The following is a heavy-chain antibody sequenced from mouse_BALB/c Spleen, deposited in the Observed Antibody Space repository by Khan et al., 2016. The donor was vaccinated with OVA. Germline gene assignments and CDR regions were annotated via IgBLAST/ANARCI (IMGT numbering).Heavy chain of an antibody. J-gene: IGHJ4*01. V-gene: IGHV9-3-1*01. CDR1: GYTFTKNG. Sequence: QIQLVQSRPELKKPGEPVKISCKASGYTFTKNGLNWAKQAPGKVLKWMGWINTYTGEPTYADDFRGRFAFSLETSASTAYLQINNLKDEDTATYFCARVGYAGTMDYWGQGTSVTVSS. CDR3: ARVGYAGTMDY. CDR2: INTYTGEP. D-gene: IGHD4-1*01.